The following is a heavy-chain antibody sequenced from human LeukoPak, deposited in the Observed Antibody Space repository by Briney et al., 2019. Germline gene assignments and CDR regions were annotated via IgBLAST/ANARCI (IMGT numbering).Heavy chain of an antibody. Sequence: GGSLRPSCAASGFTFDDYAMHWVRQAPGKGLEWVSGISWNSGSIGYADSVKGRFTISRDNAKNSLYLQMNSLRAEDTALYYCAKDSRYGSGAAGGMDVWGQGTTVTVSS. CDR3: AKDSRYGSGAAGGMDV. CDR1: GFTFDDYA. D-gene: IGHD3-10*01. J-gene: IGHJ6*02. CDR2: ISWNSGSI. V-gene: IGHV3-9*01.